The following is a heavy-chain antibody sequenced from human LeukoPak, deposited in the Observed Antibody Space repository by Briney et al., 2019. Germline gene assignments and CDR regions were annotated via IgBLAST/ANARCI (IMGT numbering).Heavy chain of an antibody. CDR1: GYSISSGYY. CDR3: ARHAKNMATILYYFDY. CDR2: IYHSGST. J-gene: IGHJ4*02. V-gene: IGHV4-38-2*01. D-gene: IGHD5-24*01. Sequence: SETLSLTCAVSGYSISSGYYWGWIRQPPGKGLEWIGSIYHSGSTYYNPSLKSRVTISVDTSKNQFSLKLSSVTAADTAVYYCARHAKNMATILYYFDYWGQGTLVTVSS.